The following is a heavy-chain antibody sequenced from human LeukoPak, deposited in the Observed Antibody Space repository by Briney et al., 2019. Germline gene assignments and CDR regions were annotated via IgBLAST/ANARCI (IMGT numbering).Heavy chain of an antibody. V-gene: IGHV3-7*05. CDR1: GDYW. D-gene: IGHD6-13*01. CDR2: IKQDGSEE. Sequence: GSLGLSCAASGDYWMSWVRQPPGKGLEWVANIKQDGSEEYYVDSVKGRFTISRDNAQNSLFLQMTSLRAEDTDIYYCARHPDAGTVDYWGQGTLVTVSS. J-gene: IGHJ4*01. CDR3: ARHPDAGTVDY.